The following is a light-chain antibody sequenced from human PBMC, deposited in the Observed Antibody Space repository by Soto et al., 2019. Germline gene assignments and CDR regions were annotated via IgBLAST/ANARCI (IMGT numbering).Light chain of an antibody. CDR3: LLFYGDAHGV. J-gene: IGLJ3*02. V-gene: IGLV7-43*01. CDR1: TGAVTSDHY. CDR2: STT. Sequence: QAVVTQEPSVTVSPGGTVTLTCASSTGAVTSDHYPNWFQQKPGQPPRPLIYSTTNRHSWTPARFSGSLLGGKAALTLSAVQPEDEAEYYCLLFYGDAHGVFGGGTKLTVL.